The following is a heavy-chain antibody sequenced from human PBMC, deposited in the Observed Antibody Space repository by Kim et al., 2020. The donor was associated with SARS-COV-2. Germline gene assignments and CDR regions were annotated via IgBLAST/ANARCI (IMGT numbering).Heavy chain of an antibody. J-gene: IGHJ6*01. CDR3: ARASGVWSYYYSFIMDV. CDR1: GGSFSGHL. CDR2: INHSGST. D-gene: IGHD3-10*01. V-gene: IGHV4-34*01. Sequence: SETLSLTCAVYGGSFSGHLWTWIREPPGKGLEWIGEINHSGSTNYNPSLKSRVTISVDTSKNQFSLKLSSVTAADTAVYYCARASGVWSYYYSFIMDVWG.